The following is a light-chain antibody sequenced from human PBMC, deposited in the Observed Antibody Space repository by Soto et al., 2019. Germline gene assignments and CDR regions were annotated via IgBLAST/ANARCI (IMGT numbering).Light chain of an antibody. CDR3: QQYDNSPIT. Sequence: EILFAQSQGILSLSPWEKASLSCVASQSISSSFLAWYQQKPGQAPRLLIYGASSRATGIPDRFSGTGSETDFTLTISSLEPEDFAVYYCQQYDNSPITFGQGTRLEIK. V-gene: IGKV3-20*01. CDR2: GAS. J-gene: IGKJ5*01. CDR1: QSISSSF.